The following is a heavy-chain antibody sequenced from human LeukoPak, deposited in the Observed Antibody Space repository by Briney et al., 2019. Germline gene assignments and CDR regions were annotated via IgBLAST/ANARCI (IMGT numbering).Heavy chain of an antibody. Sequence: PSETLSLTCTVSGVSISSSNSYWGWIRQPPGKGLEWIGSIYYSGNTYYNPSLKSRVTISVDTSKNQFSLKLSSVTAADTAVYYCARYSGSGSYYLPFDYWGQGTLVTVSS. V-gene: IGHV4-39*01. J-gene: IGHJ4*02. CDR1: GVSISSSNSY. CDR2: IYYSGNT. D-gene: IGHD1-26*01. CDR3: ARYSGSGSYYLPFDY.